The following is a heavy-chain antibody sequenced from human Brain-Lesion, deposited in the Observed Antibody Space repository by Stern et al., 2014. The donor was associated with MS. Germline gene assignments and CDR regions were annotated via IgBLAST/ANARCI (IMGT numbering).Heavy chain of an antibody. J-gene: IGHJ4*02. Sequence: QMQLVQSGAEVKKPGASVKVSCKASGYTFSSYDITWVRQASGHGLEWLGWMHPSSGTTGYAQKFKGRVPMTSDPSISTVYMELTSLTSDDTAVYFCARAVRNQLLSEYWGQGTLVTVSS. CDR3: ARAVRNQLLSEY. CDR2: MHPSSGTT. D-gene: IGHD2-2*01. CDR1: GYTFSSYD. V-gene: IGHV1-8*01.